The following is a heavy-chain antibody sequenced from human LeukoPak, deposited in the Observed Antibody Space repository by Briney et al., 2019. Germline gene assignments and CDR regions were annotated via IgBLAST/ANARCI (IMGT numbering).Heavy chain of an antibody. CDR2: IYYSGST. Sequence: SETLSLTCTVSGGSISSSSYYWGWIRQPPGKGLEWIGSIYYSGSTYYNPSLKSRVTISVDTSKNQFSLKLSSVTAADTAVYYCARSQDVTLVRGVVAYYYYYYMDVWGKGTTVTISS. V-gene: IGHV4-39*07. D-gene: IGHD3-10*01. J-gene: IGHJ6*03. CDR1: GGSISSSSYY. CDR3: ARSQDVTLVRGVVAYYYYYYMDV.